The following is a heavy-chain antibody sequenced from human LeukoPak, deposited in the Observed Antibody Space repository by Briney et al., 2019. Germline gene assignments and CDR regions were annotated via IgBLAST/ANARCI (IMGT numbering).Heavy chain of an antibody. D-gene: IGHD2-15*01. J-gene: IGHJ4*02. CDR2: IYSGGEI. V-gene: IGHV3-53*01. Sequence: PGGSLRLSCAASGFTVSSNYMNWVRQAPGKGLEWVSVIYSGGEIYYADSVKGRFTISRDSSKNTLYLQMNSLRVEDTAVYFCARGCSDKKCYIHYWGQGTLVTVSS. CDR1: GFTVSSNY. CDR3: ARGCSDKKCYIHY.